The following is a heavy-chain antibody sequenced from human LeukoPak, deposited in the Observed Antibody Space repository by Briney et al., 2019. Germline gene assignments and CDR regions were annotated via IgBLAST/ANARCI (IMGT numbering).Heavy chain of an antibody. CDR2: ISNGNNYI. Sequence: GGSLRLSCAASGFTFSSYGMNWVRQAPGKGLEWVSSISNGNNYIYYADSVKGRFTISRDNAKNSVYLQMNSLRVEDTAVYYCARVQPGYYESSRRYYGHYWGQGTLVTVSS. V-gene: IGHV3-21*01. D-gene: IGHD3-22*01. CDR1: GFTFSSYG. J-gene: IGHJ4*02. CDR3: ARVQPGYYESSRRYYGHY.